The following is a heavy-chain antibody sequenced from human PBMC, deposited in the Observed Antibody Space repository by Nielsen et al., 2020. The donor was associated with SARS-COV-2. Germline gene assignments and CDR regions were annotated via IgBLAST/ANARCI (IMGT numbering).Heavy chain of an antibody. D-gene: IGHD2-8*01. CDR1: GFTFSRYW. V-gene: IGHV3-7*03. J-gene: IGHJ3*02. CDR2: IKQDGSEK. CDR3: ARVTRYLVSFDI. Sequence: GESLKISCAASGFTFSRYWMSWVRQAPGKGLEWVANIKQDGSEKYYVDSVKGRFTISRDNAKNSLYLQMNSLRAEDTAVYYCARVTRYLVSFDIWGQGTMVTVSS.